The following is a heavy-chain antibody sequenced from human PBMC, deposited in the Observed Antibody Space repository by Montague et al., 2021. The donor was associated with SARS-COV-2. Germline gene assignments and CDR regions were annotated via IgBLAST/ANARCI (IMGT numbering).Heavy chain of an antibody. D-gene: IGHD1-26*01. Sequence: SLRLSFSASGFPVSSNYMSWVRQAPGKGLEWVSVIYSGGSTYYADSVKGRFTISRDNSKDTLYLQMNSLRAEDTAVYYCARDRRIVGALYYYYGMDVWGQGTTVTVSS. CDR3: ARDRRIVGALYYYYGMDV. J-gene: IGHJ6*02. CDR2: IYSGGST. CDR1: GFPVSSNY. V-gene: IGHV3-53*01.